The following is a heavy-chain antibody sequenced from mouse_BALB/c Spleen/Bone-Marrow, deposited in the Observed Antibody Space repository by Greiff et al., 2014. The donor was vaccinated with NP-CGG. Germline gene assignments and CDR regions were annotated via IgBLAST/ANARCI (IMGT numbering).Heavy chain of an antibody. J-gene: IGHJ2*01. V-gene: IGHV1S22*01. CDR1: GYTFTSYW. D-gene: IGHD1-2*01. CDR2: IYPGSGST. CDR3: TRGGTTALDY. Sequence: LQQSGSELVRPGASVKLSCKASGYTFTSYWMHWVKQRHGQGLEWIGNIYPGSGSTNYDEKFKSKGTLTVDTSSSTAYMHLSSLTSEDSAVYYCTRGGTTALDYWGQGTTLTVSS.